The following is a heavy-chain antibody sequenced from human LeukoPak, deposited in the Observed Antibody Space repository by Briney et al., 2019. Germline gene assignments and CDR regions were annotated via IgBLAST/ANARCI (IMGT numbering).Heavy chain of an antibody. D-gene: IGHD3-22*01. CDR3: AQAQTSITMIVVDDAFEI. Sequence: QPGRSLRLSCAASGFTFDDYAIHWVRQAPGKGLEWVSGISWNSGSIGYADSVKGRFTISRDNAKNSLYLQMNSLRAEDMALYYCAQAQTSITMIVVDDAFEIWGQGTMVTVSS. J-gene: IGHJ3*02. V-gene: IGHV3-9*03. CDR2: ISWNSGSI. CDR1: GFTFDDYA.